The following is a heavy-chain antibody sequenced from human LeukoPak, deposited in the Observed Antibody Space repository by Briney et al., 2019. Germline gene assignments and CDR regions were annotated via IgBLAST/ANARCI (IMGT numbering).Heavy chain of an antibody. D-gene: IGHD3-22*01. J-gene: IGHJ4*02. V-gene: IGHV1-69*05. CDR1: EGTFSSYA. Sequence: SVKVSCKASEGTFSSYAISWVRQAPGQGLEWMGGIIPIFGTANYAQKFQGRVTITTDESTSTAYMELSSLRSEDTAVYYCTRAEYYYDSSGYKNREYYFDYWGQRTLVTVSS. CDR3: TRAEYYYDSSGYKNREYYFDY. CDR2: IIPIFGTA.